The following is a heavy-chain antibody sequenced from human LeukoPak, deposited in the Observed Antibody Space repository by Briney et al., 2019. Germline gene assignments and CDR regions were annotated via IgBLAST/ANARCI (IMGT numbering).Heavy chain of an antibody. V-gene: IGHV4-38-2*02. CDR1: GYSISSGYY. Sequence: SETLSLTCTVSGYSISSGYYWGWIRQPPGKGLEWIGSIYYSGSTYYNPSLKSRVTISVDTSKNQFSLKLSSVTAADTAVYYCARHSIWFDPWGQGTLVTVSS. CDR3: ARHSIWFDP. J-gene: IGHJ5*02. CDR2: IYYSGST.